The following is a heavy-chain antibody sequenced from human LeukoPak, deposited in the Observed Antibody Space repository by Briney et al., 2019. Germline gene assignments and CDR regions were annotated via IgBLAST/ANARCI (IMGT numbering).Heavy chain of an antibody. CDR3: ANILSSGWFDP. V-gene: IGHV3-23*01. D-gene: IGHD6-19*01. CDR2: ISGSGGST. CDR1: GFTFSSYA. Sequence: GGSLRLSCAASGFTFSSYAMSWVRQAPGKGLELVSAISGSGGSTYYADSVKGRFTISRDNSKNTLYLQMNSLRAEDTAVYYCANILSSGWFDPWGQRTLVTVSS. J-gene: IGHJ5*02.